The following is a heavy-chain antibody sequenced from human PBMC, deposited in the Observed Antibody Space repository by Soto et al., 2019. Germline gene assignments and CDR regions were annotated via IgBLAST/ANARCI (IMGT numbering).Heavy chain of an antibody. V-gene: IGHV3-11*01. CDR3: ARTASIAAAGTPDY. CDR2: VSGDGGAK. J-gene: IGHJ4*02. CDR1: GFTFSDYY. D-gene: IGHD6-13*01. Sequence: GGSPGLLCAAAGFTFSDYYMSWMRQAPEKGLEWVSYVSGDGGAKSYADSVKGRFSISRDNAKNSLYLQMNSLRAEDTAVYYCARTASIAAAGTPDYPGERTFVTV.